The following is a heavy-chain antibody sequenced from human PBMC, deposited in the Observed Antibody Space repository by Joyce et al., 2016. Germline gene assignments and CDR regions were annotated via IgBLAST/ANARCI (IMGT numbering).Heavy chain of an antibody. CDR3: ARSSYTNDIFDY. V-gene: IGHV3-21*01. CDR2: LRSSSSYI. D-gene: IGHD2-8*01. Sequence: EVQLVESGGGLFKPGGSLRLSCAASGFTFSSYSMSWVRQARGEGLDLVSSLRSSSSYIKVTYSVNGRFTISRDNAKNPLYLQMNSLKVEGTAVYYCARSSYTNDIFDYWGQGTLVTVSS. CDR1: GFTFSSYS. J-gene: IGHJ4*02.